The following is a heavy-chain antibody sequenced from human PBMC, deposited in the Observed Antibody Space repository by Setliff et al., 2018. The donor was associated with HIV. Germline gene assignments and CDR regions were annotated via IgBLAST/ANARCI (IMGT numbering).Heavy chain of an antibody. D-gene: IGHD6-13*01. CDR2: ISGSAGTT. J-gene: IGHJ4*02. CDR1: GFTFRIYS. V-gene: IGHV3-23*01. Sequence: GGSLRLSCAVSGFTFRIYSINWVRQAPGKGLEWVSGISGSAGTTYYADSVKGRFTISRDNSKNTLYLQMNSLRAEDTAVYYCAKDHATSSWFTALLDYWGQGALVTVSS. CDR3: AKDHATSSWFTALLDY.